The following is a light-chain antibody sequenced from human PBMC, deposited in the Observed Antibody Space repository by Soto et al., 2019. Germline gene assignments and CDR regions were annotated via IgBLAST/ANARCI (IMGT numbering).Light chain of an antibody. Sequence: EIVLTQSPATLSFSRGEISTLSCRASQSVTSYLAWYQQKPGQAPRLLIYGASNRATGIPDRFSGSGSGTDFTLTISRLEPEDFAVYYCQQYGSSGTFGQGTKV. CDR2: GAS. V-gene: IGKV3-20*01. J-gene: IGKJ1*01. CDR1: QSVTSY. CDR3: QQYGSSGT.